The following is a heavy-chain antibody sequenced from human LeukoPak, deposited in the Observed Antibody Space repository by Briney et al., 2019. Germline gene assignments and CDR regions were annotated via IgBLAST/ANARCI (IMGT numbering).Heavy chain of an antibody. Sequence: GGSLRLSCTASGFTFGDYAMSWVRQAPGKGLEWVGFVRSKAYGGTTEYAASVKGRFTISRDDSKSIAYLQMNSLKTEDTAVYYCTRDRYSYGYADYWGQGTLVTVSS. CDR1: GFTFGDYA. CDR3: TRDRYSYGYADY. CDR2: VRSKAYGGTT. D-gene: IGHD5-18*01. J-gene: IGHJ4*02. V-gene: IGHV3-49*04.